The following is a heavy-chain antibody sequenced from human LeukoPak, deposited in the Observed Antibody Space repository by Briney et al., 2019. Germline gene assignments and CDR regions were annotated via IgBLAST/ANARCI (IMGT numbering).Heavy chain of an antibody. J-gene: IGHJ6*02. CDR3: AKAGGYCSSTSCYGGMDV. D-gene: IGHD2-2*03. CDR1: GFTFSSYG. V-gene: IGHV3-30*18. Sequence: AGGSLRLSCAASGFTFSSYGMHWVRQAPGKGLEWVAVISYDGSNKYYADSVKGRFTISRDNSKNTLYLQMNSLRAEDTAVYYCAKAGGYCSSTSCYGGMDVWGQGTTVTVSS. CDR2: ISYDGSNK.